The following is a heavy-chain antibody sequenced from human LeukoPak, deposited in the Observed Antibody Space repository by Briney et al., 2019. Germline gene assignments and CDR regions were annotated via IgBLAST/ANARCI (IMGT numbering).Heavy chain of an antibody. J-gene: IGHJ4*02. D-gene: IGHD5-18*01. Sequence: PSETLSLTCTVSGGSISSGGYYWSWIRQHPGKGLEWIGYIYYSGSTYYNPSLKSRVTISVDTSKNQFSLKLTSVTAADTAVYYCARVCLVDTAMGQVDYWGQGTLVTVSS. CDR1: GGSISSGGYY. CDR2: IYYSGST. CDR3: ARVCLVDTAMGQVDY. V-gene: IGHV4-31*03.